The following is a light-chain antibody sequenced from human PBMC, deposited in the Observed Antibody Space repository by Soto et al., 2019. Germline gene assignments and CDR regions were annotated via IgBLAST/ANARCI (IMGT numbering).Light chain of an antibody. CDR1: MRDVGAYNL. V-gene: IGLV2-23*02. J-gene: IGLJ3*02. CDR2: EVR. CDR3: SSYAGSYILGV. Sequence: QSALTQPASVSGSAGQSITISCSGTMRDVGAYNLVSWYQQHPGTAPKLIIYEVRNRPSGISSRFSGSRSGNTASLTISGLQAEDEADYYCSSYAGSYILGVFGGGTKLTVL.